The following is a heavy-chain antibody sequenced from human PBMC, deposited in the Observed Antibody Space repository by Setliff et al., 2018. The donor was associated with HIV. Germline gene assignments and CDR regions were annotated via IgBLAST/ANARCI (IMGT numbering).Heavy chain of an antibody. J-gene: IGHJ2*01. D-gene: IGHD3-16*02. Sequence: PSETLSLTCTFSGGSISRNNYYWGWIRQPPGKGLEWIANFHYRGSTYYSLSLKSRVTVSVDTSKNQFSLQLSSVTATDTAVYFCARLILGELSLFGPYWYFDLWGRGTLVTVSS. V-gene: IGHV4-39*01. CDR2: FHYRGST. CDR1: GGSISRNNYY. CDR3: ARLILGELSLFGPYWYFDL.